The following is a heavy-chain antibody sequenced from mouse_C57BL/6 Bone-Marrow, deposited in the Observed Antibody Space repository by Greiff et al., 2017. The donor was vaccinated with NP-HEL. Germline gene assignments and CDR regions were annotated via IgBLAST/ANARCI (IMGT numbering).Heavy chain of an antibody. CDR1: GYTFTSYW. V-gene: IGHV1-72*01. Sequence: VQLQQPGAELVKPGASVKLSCKASGYTFTSYWMHWVKQRPGRGLEWIGRIDPNSGGTKYNEKFKSKATLTVDKPSSTAYMQLSSLTSEDSAVYYCARRAITTVVANYFDYWGQGTTLTVSS. CDR3: ARRAITTVVANYFDY. CDR2: IDPNSGGT. J-gene: IGHJ2*01. D-gene: IGHD1-1*01.